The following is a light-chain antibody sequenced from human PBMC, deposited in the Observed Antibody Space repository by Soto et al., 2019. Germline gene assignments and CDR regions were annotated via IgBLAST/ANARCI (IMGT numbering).Light chain of an antibody. V-gene: IGLV2-14*03. J-gene: IGLJ1*01. CDR1: SSDIGAYNY. CDR3: CSYKSSSTLYV. Sequence: QSVLTQPASVSGSPGQSITISCTGTSSDIGAYNYVSWYQQHPGKAPKLIIYDVTNRPAGISSRFSASKSGNTASLTISVLQAEDEADYYCCSYKSSSTLYVLGTGTKVPVL. CDR2: DVT.